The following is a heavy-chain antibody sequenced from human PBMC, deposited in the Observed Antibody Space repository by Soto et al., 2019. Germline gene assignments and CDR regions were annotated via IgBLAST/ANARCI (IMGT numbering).Heavy chain of an antibody. V-gene: IGHV1-24*01. CDR2: FDPEDGET. J-gene: IGHJ4*02. CDR3: ATGSADYYASSGYCPFDY. Sequence: SVKVSCKVSGYTLTELSMHWVRQAPGKGLEWMGGFDPEDGETIYAQKFQGRVTMTEDTSTDTAYMELSSLRSEDTAVYYCATGSADYYASSGYCPFDYWGQGTLVTVSS. D-gene: IGHD3-22*01. CDR1: GYTLTELS.